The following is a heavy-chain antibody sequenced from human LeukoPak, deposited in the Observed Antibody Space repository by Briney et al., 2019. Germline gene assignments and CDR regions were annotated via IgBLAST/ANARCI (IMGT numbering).Heavy chain of an antibody. J-gene: IGHJ4*02. CDR1: GDSISSYY. CDR3: AREIYSGSLYFDY. CDR2: IYYSGST. D-gene: IGHD1-26*01. Sequence: SETLSLTCTVSGDSISSYYWSWIRQPPGKGLEWIGYIYYSGSTNYNPSLKSRVTISVDTSKNQFSLKLSSVTAADTAVYYCAREIYSGSLYFDYWGQGTLVTVSS. V-gene: IGHV4-59*01.